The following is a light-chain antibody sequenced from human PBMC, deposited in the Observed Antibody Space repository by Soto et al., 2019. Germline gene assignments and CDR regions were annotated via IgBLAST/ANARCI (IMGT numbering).Light chain of an antibody. CDR2: AAS. CDR1: QSVSSN. CDR3: QQRFDSWT. Sequence: EIVMTQSPATLSVSPGERATLSCRASQSVSSNLAWYPQKPGQAPSLLIYAASNRAAGIPARFSGSGSGTDFTLTISGLEPEDFAVYYCQQRFDSWTFGQGTKWDIK. V-gene: IGKV3-11*01. J-gene: IGKJ1*01.